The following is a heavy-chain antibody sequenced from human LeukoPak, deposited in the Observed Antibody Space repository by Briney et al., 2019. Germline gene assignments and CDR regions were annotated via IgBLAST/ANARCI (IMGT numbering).Heavy chain of an antibody. V-gene: IGHV3-30*02. D-gene: IGHD6-13*01. CDR1: GFTFSSYG. CDR2: IRYDGSNK. CDR3: AKQDSRFYHFED. J-gene: IGHJ4*02. Sequence: GGSLRLSCAASGFTFSSYGMYWVRQAPGKGLEWVVFIRYDGSNKYYADSVKGRFTISRDNSKNTLYLQMNSLRAEDTAMYYCAKQDSRFYHFEDWGQGTLVTVSS.